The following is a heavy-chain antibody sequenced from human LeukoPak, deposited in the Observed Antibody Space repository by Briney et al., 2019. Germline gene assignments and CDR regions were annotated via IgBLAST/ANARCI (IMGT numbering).Heavy chain of an antibody. CDR1: GFTFSSHW. CDR2: INSDGSSI. CDR3: ARERGSSGYPTDY. J-gene: IGHJ4*02. V-gene: IGHV3-74*01. D-gene: IGHD3-22*01. Sequence: GGSLRLSCAASGFTFSSHWMHWVRHAPGKGLVWVSRINSDGSSISYADSVKGRFTISRDNAKNTLYLQMNSLRAEDTAVYYCARERGSSGYPTDYWGQGTLVTVSS.